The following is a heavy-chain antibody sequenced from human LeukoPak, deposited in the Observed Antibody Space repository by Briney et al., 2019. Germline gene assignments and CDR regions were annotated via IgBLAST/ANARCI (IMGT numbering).Heavy chain of an antibody. V-gene: IGHV4-39*07. CDR1: GGSISSSGYY. J-gene: IGHJ1*01. Sequence: SETLSLTCIVSGGSISSSGYYWGWIRQPPGKGLEWIGSIYYSGSTYYNPSLKSRVTISVDRSKNQFSLKLSSVTAADTAVYYCARGGDYYDSSGYPEYFQHWGQGTLVTVSS. CDR3: ARGGDYYDSSGYPEYFQH. D-gene: IGHD3-22*01. CDR2: IYYSGST.